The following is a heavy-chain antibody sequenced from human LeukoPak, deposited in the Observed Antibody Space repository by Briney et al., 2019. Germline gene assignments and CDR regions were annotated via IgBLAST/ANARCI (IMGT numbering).Heavy chain of an antibody. V-gene: IGHV7-4-1*02. CDR2: INTNTGNP. CDR1: GYTFTNFA. J-gene: IGHJ4*02. Sequence: GASVKVSCKTSGYTFTNFAMIWVRQAPGQGLEWMGWINTNTGNPTYAQGFTGRFVFSLDTSVSTAYLQISSLKAEDTAVYYCARGYGSGSYPFDHWGQGTLVTVSS. CDR3: ARGYGSGSYPFDH. D-gene: IGHD3-10*01.